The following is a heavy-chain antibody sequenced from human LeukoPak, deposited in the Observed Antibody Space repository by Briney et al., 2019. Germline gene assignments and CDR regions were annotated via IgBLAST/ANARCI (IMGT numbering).Heavy chain of an antibody. CDR2: IYYSGST. Sequence: PSETLSLTCTVSGYSISSGYYWGWIRQPPGKGLEWIGSIYYSGSTYYNPSLKSRVTISVDTSKNQFSLKLSSVTAADTAVYYCARVSYGSFDCWGQGTLVTVSS. V-gene: IGHV4-38-2*02. J-gene: IGHJ4*02. CDR3: ARVSYGSFDC. D-gene: IGHD4-17*01. CDR1: GYSISSGYY.